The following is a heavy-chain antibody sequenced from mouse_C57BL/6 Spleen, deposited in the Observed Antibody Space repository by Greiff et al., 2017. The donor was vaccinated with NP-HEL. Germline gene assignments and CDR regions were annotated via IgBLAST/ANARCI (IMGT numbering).Heavy chain of an antibody. CDR3: ASLGGYGKGGLYAMDY. CDR2: IWSGGST. V-gene: IGHV2-2*01. CDR1: GFSLTSYG. D-gene: IGHD2-1*01. J-gene: IGHJ4*01. Sequence: QVQLKQSGPGLVQPSQSLSITCTVSGFSLTSYGVHWVRQSPGKGLEWLGVIWSGGSTDYNAAFISRLSISKDNSKSQVFFKMNSLQADDTAIYYCASLGGYGKGGLYAMDYWGQGTSVTVSS.